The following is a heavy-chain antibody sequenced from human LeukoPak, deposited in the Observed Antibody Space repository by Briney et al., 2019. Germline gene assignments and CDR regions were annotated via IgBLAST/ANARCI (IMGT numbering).Heavy chain of an antibody. J-gene: IGHJ4*02. Sequence: PSETLSLTCTVSGYSISSGYYWGWIRQPPGKGLEWIGSIYHSGSTHYNPSLKSRVTISVETSKNQFSLKLSTVTAADTAVYYCARARREMVDYWGQGTLVTVSS. V-gene: IGHV4-38-2*02. D-gene: IGHD5-24*01. CDR3: ARARREMVDY. CDR1: GYSISSGYY. CDR2: IYHSGST.